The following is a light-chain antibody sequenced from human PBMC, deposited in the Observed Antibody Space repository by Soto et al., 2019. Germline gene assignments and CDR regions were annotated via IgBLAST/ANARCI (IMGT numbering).Light chain of an antibody. Sequence: EIVLTQSPGTLSLSPGERATLSCRASQSVGCTFLAWYQQKPGQAPRLLIYGVSTRATGIPDRFSGSWSGTDFTLSISRLEPEDFAVYYCGQFVSSPPRTFGQGTKVEIK. J-gene: IGKJ1*01. CDR1: QSVGCTF. CDR3: GQFVSSPPRT. CDR2: GVS. V-gene: IGKV3-20*01.